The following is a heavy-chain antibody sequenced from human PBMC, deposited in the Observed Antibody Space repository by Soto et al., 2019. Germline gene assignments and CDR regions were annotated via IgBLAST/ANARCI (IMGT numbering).Heavy chain of an antibody. CDR1: GFTFSSYA. CDR3: AKDPQNYYDSSGYSAY. J-gene: IGHJ4*02. V-gene: IGHV3-23*01. Sequence: GGSLRLSCAASGFTFSSYAMSWVRQAPGKGLEWVSAISGSGGSTYYADSVKGRFTISRDNSKNTLYLQMNSLRAEDTAVYYCAKDPQNYYDSSGYSAYWGQGTLVTVSS. CDR2: ISGSGGST. D-gene: IGHD3-22*01.